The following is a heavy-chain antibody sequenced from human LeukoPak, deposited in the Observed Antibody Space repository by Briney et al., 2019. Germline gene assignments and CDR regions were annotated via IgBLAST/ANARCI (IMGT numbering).Heavy chain of an antibody. CDR1: GGSISSGSYY. CDR3: ARHSLGYYYDSSGYYGSDY. V-gene: IGHV4-61*02. CDR2: IYTSGST. Sequence: PSETLSLTCTVSGGSISSGSYYWSWIRQPAGKGLEWIGRIYTSGSTNYNPSLKSRVTISVDTSKNQFSLKLSSVTAADTAVYYCARHSLGYYYDSSGYYGSDYWGQGTLVTVSS. D-gene: IGHD3-22*01. J-gene: IGHJ4*02.